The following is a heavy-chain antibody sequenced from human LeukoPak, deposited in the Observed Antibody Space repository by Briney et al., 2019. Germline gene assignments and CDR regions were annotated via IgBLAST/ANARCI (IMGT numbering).Heavy chain of an antibody. J-gene: IGHJ3*02. CDR3: ARDQGATDAFDI. D-gene: IGHD3-16*01. CDR2: ISFHGSDT. Sequence: GGSLRLSCAASGFVLRNYAMHWVRQAPGKVLEWVAVISFHGSDTYYADSVKGRFTFSRDNSKNTLYLQMNTLRTEDTAVYYCARDQGATDAFDIWGQGTMVTVSS. CDR1: GFVLRNYA. V-gene: IGHV3-30*04.